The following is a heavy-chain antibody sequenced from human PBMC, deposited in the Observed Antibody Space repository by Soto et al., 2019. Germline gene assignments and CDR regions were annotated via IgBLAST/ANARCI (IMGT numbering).Heavy chain of an antibody. Sequence: SETLSLTCTVSGGSISSYYWSWIRQPPGKGLEWIGYIYYSGSTNYNPSLKSRVTVSLDTPRNQFFLKLTSVTAADTAMYYCATIVGATWAAFDLWGRATLVTV. D-gene: IGHD1-26*01. V-gene: IGHV4-59*01. CDR1: GGSISSYY. CDR3: ATIVGATWAAFDL. CDR2: IYYSGST. J-gene: IGHJ3*01.